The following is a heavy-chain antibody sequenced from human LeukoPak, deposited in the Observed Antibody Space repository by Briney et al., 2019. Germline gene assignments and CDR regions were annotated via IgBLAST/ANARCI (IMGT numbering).Heavy chain of an antibody. J-gene: IGHJ4*02. CDR2: FDPEDGET. D-gene: IGHD3-10*01. CDR3: ATDLTRSGSYES. V-gene: IGHV1-24*01. CDR1: GYTLTELS. Sequence: ASMKVSCKVSGYTLTELSMHWVRQAPGKGLEWMGGFDPEDGETIYAQKFQGRVTMTEDTSTDTAYMELSSLRSEDTAVYYCATDLTRSGSYESWGQGTLVTVSS.